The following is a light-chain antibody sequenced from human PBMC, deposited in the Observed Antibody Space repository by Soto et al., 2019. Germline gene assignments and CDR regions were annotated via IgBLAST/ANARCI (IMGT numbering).Light chain of an antibody. J-gene: IGKJ5*01. CDR1: QTTSPKY. CDR3: QHFGSSPPVI. CDR2: GTS. Sequence: EIELTQSPGTLSLSPGESATLSCRVSQTTSPKYVAWYHQRRGLAPRLLVYGTSKRAAGIPDRFRGSGSGSEFSLTISGLEPEDFAVYFCQHFGSSPPVIFGQGTRLEIK. V-gene: IGKV3-20*01.